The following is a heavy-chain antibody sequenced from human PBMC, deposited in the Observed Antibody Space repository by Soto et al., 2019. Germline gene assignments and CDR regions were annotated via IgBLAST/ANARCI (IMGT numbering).Heavy chain of an antibody. Sequence: QVQLVESGGGVVQPGRSLRLSCAASGFTFSSYGMHWVRQAPGKGLEWVAVISYDGSNKYYADSVKGRFTISRDNSKNTVYLQMSSLRAEDTAVYYCAKDRTPFWWSGVFYTMDVWGQGTTVTVSS. D-gene: IGHD3-16*01. J-gene: IGHJ6*02. CDR2: ISYDGSNK. V-gene: IGHV3-30*18. CDR1: GFTFSSYG. CDR3: AKDRTPFWWSGVFYTMDV.